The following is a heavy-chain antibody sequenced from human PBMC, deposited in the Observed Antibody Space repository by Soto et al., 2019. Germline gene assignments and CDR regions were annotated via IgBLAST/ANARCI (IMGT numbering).Heavy chain of an antibody. CDR2: ISSSSSYI. V-gene: IGHV3-21*01. Sequence: GGSLRLSCAASGFTFSSYSMNWVRQAPGKGLEWVSSISSSSSYIYYADSVKGRFTISRDNAKNSLYLQMNSLRAEDTAVYYCARDQVSGAYYYYYGMDVWGQGTTVTVSS. CDR3: ARDQVSGAYYYYYGMDV. CDR1: GFTFSSYS. J-gene: IGHJ6*02. D-gene: IGHD1-26*01.